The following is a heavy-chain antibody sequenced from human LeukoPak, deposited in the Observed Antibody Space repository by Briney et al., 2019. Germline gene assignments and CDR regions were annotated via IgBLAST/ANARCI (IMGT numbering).Heavy chain of an antibody. V-gene: IGHV3-64*04. CDR3: AKKYSFFDY. D-gene: IGHD1-26*01. CDR2: IRSNGGST. J-gene: IGHJ4*02. Sequence: PGGSLRLSCSASGFTFSSYAMHWVRQAPGKGLEYVSAIRSNGGSTYYADSVKGRFTISRDNSKNTLYLQMNSLRAEDTAVYYCAKKYSFFDYWGQGTLVTVSS. CDR1: GFTFSSYA.